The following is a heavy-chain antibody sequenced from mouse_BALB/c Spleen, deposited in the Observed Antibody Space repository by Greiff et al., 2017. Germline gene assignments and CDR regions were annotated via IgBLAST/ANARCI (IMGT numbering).Heavy chain of an antibody. D-gene: IGHD2-4*01. V-gene: IGHV1-7*01. CDR1: GYTFTSYW. Sequence: QVQLQQSGAELAKPGASVKMSCKASGYTFTSYWMHWVKQRPGQGLEWIGYINPSTGYTEYNQKFKDKATLTADKSSSTAYMQLSSLTSEDSAVYYCARCGDYDEGYAMDYWGQGTSVTVSS. CDR2: INPSTGYT. CDR3: ARCGDYDEGYAMDY. J-gene: IGHJ4*01.